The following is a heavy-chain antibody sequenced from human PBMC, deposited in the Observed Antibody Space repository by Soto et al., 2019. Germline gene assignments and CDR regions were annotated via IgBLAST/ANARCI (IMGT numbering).Heavy chain of an antibody. CDR3: ARVDYGDYLD. CDR1: GGSISSYY. J-gene: IGHJ4*02. CDR2: IYYSGST. V-gene: IGHV4-59*01. Sequence: SETLSLTCTVSGGSISSYYWSWIRQPPGKGLEWIGYIYYSGSTNYNPSLKSRVTISVDTSKNQFSLKLSSVTAADTAVYYCARVDYGDYLDWGQGTLVTVSS. D-gene: IGHD4-17*01.